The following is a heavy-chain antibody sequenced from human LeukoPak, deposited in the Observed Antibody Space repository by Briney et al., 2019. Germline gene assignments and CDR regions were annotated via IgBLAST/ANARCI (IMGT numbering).Heavy chain of an antibody. J-gene: IGHJ4*02. CDR1: GFTFSTYW. D-gene: IGHD3-10*01. CDR3: GRGPAYHGDGPGF. CDR2: IKSDGSST. Sequence: GGSLRLSCAASGFTFSTYWMHWVRQAPGKGLVWVSRIKSDGSSTSYADSAKGRFTISRDNAKNTLYLQMISLRAEDTAVYYCGRGPAYHGDGPGFWGQGTLVTVSS. V-gene: IGHV3-74*01.